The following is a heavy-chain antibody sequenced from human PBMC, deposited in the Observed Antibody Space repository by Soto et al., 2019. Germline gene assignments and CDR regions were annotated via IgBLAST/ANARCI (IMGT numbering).Heavy chain of an antibody. Sequence: GGSLRLSCAASGFTFSSYAMSWVRQAPGKGLEWVSAISGSGGSTYYADSVKGRFTISRDNSKNTLYLQMNSLRAEDTAVYYCAKDRHRWQQLAPAFDYWGQGTLVTVSS. CDR1: GFTFSSYA. CDR2: ISGSGGST. V-gene: IGHV3-23*01. D-gene: IGHD6-13*01. CDR3: AKDRHRWQQLAPAFDY. J-gene: IGHJ4*02.